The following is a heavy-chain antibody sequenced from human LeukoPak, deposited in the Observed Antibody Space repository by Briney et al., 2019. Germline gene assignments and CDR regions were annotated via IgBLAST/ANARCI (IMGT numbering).Heavy chain of an antibody. J-gene: IGHJ4*02. D-gene: IGHD1-26*01. CDR1: GGSFSGYY. CDR3: ARDPAWDSY. CDR2: INHSGST. Sequence: PSETLSLTCAVYGGSFSGYYWSSVRQPPGKGLEWIGEINHSGSTNYNPSLKSRVTISVDTSKNQFSLKLRSVTAADTAVYYCARDPAWDSYWGEGTLVTVSS. V-gene: IGHV4-34*01.